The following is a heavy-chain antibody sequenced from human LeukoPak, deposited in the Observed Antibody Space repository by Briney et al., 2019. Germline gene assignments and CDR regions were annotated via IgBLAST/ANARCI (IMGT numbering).Heavy chain of an antibody. V-gene: IGHV3-23*01. D-gene: IGHD4-17*01. CDR2: ISGSGGST. CDR3: ARDSATTVTTTELDY. J-gene: IGHJ4*02. CDR1: GFTFSSYA. Sequence: PGGSLRLSCAASGFTFSSYAMSWVRQAPGKGLEWVSAISGSGGSTYYADSVKGRFTISRDDSKNTLYLQMDSLRAEDTAVYYCARDSATTVTTTELDYWGQGTLVTVSS.